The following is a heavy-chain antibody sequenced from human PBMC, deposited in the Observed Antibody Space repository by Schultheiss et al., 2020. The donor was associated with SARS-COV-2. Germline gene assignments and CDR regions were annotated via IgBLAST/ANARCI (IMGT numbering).Heavy chain of an antibody. Sequence: GSLRLSCKGSGYSFTSYWIGWVRQMPGKGLEWMGIIYHSGSTYYNPSLKSRVTISVDRSKNQFSLKLSSVTAADTAVYYCASSPVRDYWGQGTLVTVAS. D-gene: IGHD6-19*01. CDR2: IYHSGST. CDR3: ASSPVRDY. CDR1: GYSFTSYW. V-gene: IGHV4-38-2*02. J-gene: IGHJ4*02.